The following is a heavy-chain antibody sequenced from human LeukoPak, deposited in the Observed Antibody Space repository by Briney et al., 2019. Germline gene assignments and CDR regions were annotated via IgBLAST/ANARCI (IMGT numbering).Heavy chain of an antibody. CDR1: GGSFSGYY. D-gene: IGHD2-2*01. CDR3: ARGRVPAARRYFDY. V-gene: IGHV4-34*01. Sequence: SETLSLTCAVYGGSFSGYYWSWIRQPPGKGLEWIGEINHSGSTNYNPSLKSRVTISVDTSKNQFSLKLSSVTAADTAVYYCARGRVPAARRYFDYWGQGTLVTVSS. J-gene: IGHJ4*02. CDR2: INHSGST.